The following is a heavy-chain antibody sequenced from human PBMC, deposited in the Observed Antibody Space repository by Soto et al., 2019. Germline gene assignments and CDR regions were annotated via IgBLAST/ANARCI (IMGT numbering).Heavy chain of an antibody. Sequence: QVQLVQSGAEVKKPGASVKVSCKASGYTFTSYAMHWVRQAPGQRLEWMGWINAGNGNTKYSQKFQGRVTITRDTSASTAYMELSSLRSEDTAVYFSASGFSGGVAAWFDPWGQGTLVTVSS. CDR1: GYTFTSYA. D-gene: IGHD2-15*01. J-gene: IGHJ5*02. CDR3: ASGFSGGVAAWFDP. CDR2: INAGNGNT. V-gene: IGHV1-3*01.